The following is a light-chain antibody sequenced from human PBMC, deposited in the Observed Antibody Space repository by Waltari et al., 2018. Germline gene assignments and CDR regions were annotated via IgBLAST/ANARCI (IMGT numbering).Light chain of an antibody. CDR1: SLRNYY. CDR2: GKN. V-gene: IGLV3-19*01. CDR3: NSRDINGNHLGVYV. Sequence: SSELTQDPDVSVVLGQTVRITCQGDSLRNYYAGWYRQKPGQAPILVFYGKNNRPSGIPARFSGSSSGDTASLTITGAQAEDEADYYCNSRDINGNHLGVYVFGTGTKVTVL. J-gene: IGLJ1*01.